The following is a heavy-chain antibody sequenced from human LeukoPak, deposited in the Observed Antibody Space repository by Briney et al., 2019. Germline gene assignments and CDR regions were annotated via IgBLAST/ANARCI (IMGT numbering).Heavy chain of an antibody. J-gene: IGHJ5*02. CDR3: ARGYSSSWSLGDWFDP. V-gene: IGHV4-59*01. Sequence: SETLSLTCTVSGGSISSYYWSWIRQPPGKGLEWIGYIYYSGSTNYNPSLKSRVTISVDTSKNQFSLKLSSVTAADTAVYYCARGYSSSWSLGDWFDPWGQGTLVTVSS. D-gene: IGHD6-13*01. CDR1: GGSISSYY. CDR2: IYYSGST.